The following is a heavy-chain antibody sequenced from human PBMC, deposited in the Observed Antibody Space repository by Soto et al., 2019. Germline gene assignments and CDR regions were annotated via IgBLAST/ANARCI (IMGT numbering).Heavy chain of an antibody. D-gene: IGHD6-13*01. Sequence: PSETLSLTCTVSGGSIRSYYWSWIRQPPGKGPEWIGYIYYSGSTNHNPSLKRRVTISVDTSKNQFSLKLSSVTAADTAVYYCARLVAAAGGLYYFDYWGQGTLVTVSS. CDR1: GGSIRSYY. V-gene: IGHV4-59*01. J-gene: IGHJ4*02. CDR2: IYYSGST. CDR3: ARLVAAAGGLYYFDY.